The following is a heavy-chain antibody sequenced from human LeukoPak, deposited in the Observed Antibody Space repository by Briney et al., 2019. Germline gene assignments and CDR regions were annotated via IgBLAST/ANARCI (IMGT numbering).Heavy chain of an antibody. V-gene: IGHV3-11*04. CDR1: GFTFSDYY. Sequence: KPGGSLRLSCSASGFTFSDYYMSWIRQAPGEGLEWVSYMSSSGSVIYYADSVKGRFTISRDNAKNSLYLQMNSLRAEDTAVYYCARDIKRAGFDYWGQGTLVTVSS. CDR2: MSSSGSVI. D-gene: IGHD3-10*01. CDR3: ARDIKRAGFDY. J-gene: IGHJ4*02.